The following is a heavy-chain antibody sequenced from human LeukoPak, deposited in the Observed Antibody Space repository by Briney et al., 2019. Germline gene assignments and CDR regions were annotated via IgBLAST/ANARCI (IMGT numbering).Heavy chain of an antibody. J-gene: IGHJ6*03. CDR2: IYPGDSDT. V-gene: IGHV5-51*01. D-gene: IGHD3-16*02. CDR1: EYTFTSYW. Sequence: GEPLKTSCKGSEYTFTSYWIGWVRPLPRKGLGWRGIIYPGDSDTRYSPSFQSQVTISADKSISTAYLQWSSLKASDTAMYYCARGHYDYVWGSYRYPGTYYYYYYMDVWGKGTTVTISS. CDR3: ARGHYDYVWGSYRYPGTYYYYYYMDV.